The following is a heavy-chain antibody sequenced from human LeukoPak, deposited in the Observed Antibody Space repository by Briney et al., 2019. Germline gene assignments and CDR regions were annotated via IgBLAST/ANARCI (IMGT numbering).Heavy chain of an antibody. CDR2: INPSDGAT. J-gene: IGHJ6*03. V-gene: IGHV1-46*01. Sequence: ASVKVSCKASGFTFTKYYIHWVRQAPGQGLEWMGMINPSDGATTYAQRFQGRVTLTSDMSTTTVYMDLRGLRPEDTAVYFCAREQRGGLRANLGGLFASYYTYYYMDVWGRGTTVTVSS. CDR3: AREQRGGLRANLGGLFASYYTYYYMDV. D-gene: IGHD3-16*01. CDR1: GFTFTKYY.